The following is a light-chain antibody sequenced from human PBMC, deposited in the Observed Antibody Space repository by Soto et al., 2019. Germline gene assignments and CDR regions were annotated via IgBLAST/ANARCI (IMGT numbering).Light chain of an antibody. CDR3: QQSFDFPWT. CDR1: QNINNW. J-gene: IGKJ1*01. CDR2: SAS. Sequence: DIQMTHSPSTLSASVGDRFTITCRASQNINNWLAWYQQKAGKAPKLLIYSASNLKSGVPSRFSGSGSGTDFTLTISNLQPEDLATYFCQQSFDFPWTFGQGIKVDI. V-gene: IGKV1-39*01.